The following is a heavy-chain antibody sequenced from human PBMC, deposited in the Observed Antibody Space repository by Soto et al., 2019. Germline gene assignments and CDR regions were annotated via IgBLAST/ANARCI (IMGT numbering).Heavy chain of an antibody. V-gene: IGHV4-39*01. CDR3: ARLVGATTGILDY. Sequence: SETLSLTCTVSGGSISSSSYYWGWIRQHPGKGLEWIGSIYYSGSTYYSPSLKSRVTISVDTSKNQFSLKLSSVTAADTAVYSCARLVGATTGILDYWCQGTLDTVSS. D-gene: IGHD1-26*01. CDR1: GGSISSSSYY. J-gene: IGHJ4*02. CDR2: IYYSGST.